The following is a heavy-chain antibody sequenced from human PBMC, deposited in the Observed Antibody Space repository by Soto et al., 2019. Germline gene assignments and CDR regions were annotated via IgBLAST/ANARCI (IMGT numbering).Heavy chain of an antibody. Sequence: GGSLRLSCAASGFTFSSYGMHWVRQAPGKGLEWVAVISYDGSNKYYADSVKGRFTISRDNSKNTLYLQMNSLRAEDTAVYYCAKDTGADSYGSSWFDPWGQGTLVTVSS. CDR1: GFTFSSYG. CDR3: AKDTGADSYGSSWFDP. D-gene: IGHD5-18*01. V-gene: IGHV3-30*18. J-gene: IGHJ5*02. CDR2: ISYDGSNK.